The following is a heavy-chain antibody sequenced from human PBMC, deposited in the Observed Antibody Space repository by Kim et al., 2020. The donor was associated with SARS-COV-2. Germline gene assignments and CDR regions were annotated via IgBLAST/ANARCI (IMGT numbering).Heavy chain of an antibody. D-gene: IGHD4-17*01. CDR3: ARDIDYGDYQTRFDI. Sequence: SETLSLTCTVSGGSISSYYWSWIRQPPGKGLEWIGYIYYSGSTNYNPSLKSRVTISVDTSKNQFSLKLSSVTAADTAVYYCARDIDYGDYQTRFDIWGQGTMVTVSS. V-gene: IGHV4-59*13. J-gene: IGHJ3*02. CDR2: IYYSGST. CDR1: GGSISSYY.